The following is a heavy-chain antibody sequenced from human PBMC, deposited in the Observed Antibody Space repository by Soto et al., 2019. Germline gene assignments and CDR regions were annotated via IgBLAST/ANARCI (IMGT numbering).Heavy chain of an antibody. Sequence: VQLVESGGGVVQPGRSLRLSCAASGFTFSTYGMYWVRQASGKGLEWVAVIWYDASNKYYADSVKGRFTISRDNSENTLYLQMNSLRAEDTAVYYCARGRVDGGELDLWGQGTLVTVSS. CDR1: GFTFSTYG. V-gene: IGHV3-33*01. CDR3: ARGRVDGGELDL. D-gene: IGHD1-26*01. J-gene: IGHJ4*02. CDR2: IWYDASNK.